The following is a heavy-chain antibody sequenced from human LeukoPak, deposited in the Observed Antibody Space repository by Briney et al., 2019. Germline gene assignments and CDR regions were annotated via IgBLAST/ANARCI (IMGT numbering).Heavy chain of an antibody. CDR1: GGSVSTIDYY. J-gene: IGHJ4*02. CDR3: ARDRAYFDY. Sequence: SETLSPTCTVSGGSVSTIDYYWGWIRQPPGKGLEWIGYIYYSGSTNYNPSLKSRVTISVDTSKNQFSLKLSSVTAADTAVYYCARDRAYFDYWGQGTLVTVSS. V-gene: IGHV4-61*08. CDR2: IYYSGST.